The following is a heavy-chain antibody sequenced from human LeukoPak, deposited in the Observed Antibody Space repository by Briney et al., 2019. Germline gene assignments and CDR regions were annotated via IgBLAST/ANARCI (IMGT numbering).Heavy chain of an antibody. CDR3: ERQVDVGYDSSCYEAFDI. CDR2: IYPGDSNT. D-gene: IGHD3-22*01. J-gene: IGHJ3*02. V-gene: IGHV5-51*01. Sequence: GESLKISCKGSGYSFTSYWIGWVRQMPEKGLEWMGIIYPGDSNTRYSTSFQGQVTISADTSITTAYLQWSSVQASDTGMYDCERQVDVGYDSSCYEAFDIWGQGTMVTVSS. CDR1: GYSFTSYW.